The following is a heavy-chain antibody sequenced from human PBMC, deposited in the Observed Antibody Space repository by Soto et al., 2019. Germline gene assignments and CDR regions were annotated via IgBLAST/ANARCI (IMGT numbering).Heavy chain of an antibody. CDR3: AKGAGDRLSLGMDV. CDR2: ISYDESNT. CDR1: GFSNSYYG. V-gene: IGHV3-30*18. Sequence: GGSLGLSGAASGFSNSYYGMDWVRQGPGKWLEWVALISYDESNTYYADSLKGRFTISRDNSKDTLFLQMNGLRREDTAVYYCAKGAGDRLSLGMDVWGQGTTVTVSS. J-gene: IGHJ6*02. D-gene: IGHD1-26*01.